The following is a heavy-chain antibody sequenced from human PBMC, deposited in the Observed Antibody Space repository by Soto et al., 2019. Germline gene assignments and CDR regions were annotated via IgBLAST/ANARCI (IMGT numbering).Heavy chain of an antibody. CDR2: SYYSGST. Sequence: SETLSLTCTVSGGSISSGDYYWSWIRQPPGKGLEWTGYSYYSGSTYYNPSLKSRVTISVDTSKNQFSLKLSSVTAADTAVYYCARNRVVATLIGWFDPWGQGTLVTVSS. CDR1: GGSISSGDYY. J-gene: IGHJ5*02. V-gene: IGHV4-30-4*01. D-gene: IGHD5-12*01. CDR3: ARNRVVATLIGWFDP.